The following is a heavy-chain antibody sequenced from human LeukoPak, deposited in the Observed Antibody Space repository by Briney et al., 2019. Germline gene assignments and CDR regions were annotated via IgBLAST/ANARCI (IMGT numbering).Heavy chain of an antibody. D-gene: IGHD3-3*01. CDR1: GGSFSGYY. CDR2: INHSGST. CDR3: ARGVYDFWSGYYSDY. Sequence: SETLSLTCAVYGGSFSGYYWSWIRQPPGKGLEWIGEINHSGSTSYNPSLKSRVTISVDTSKNQFSLKLSSVTAADTAVYYCARGVYDFWSGYYSDYWGQGTLVTVS. J-gene: IGHJ4*02. V-gene: IGHV4-34*01.